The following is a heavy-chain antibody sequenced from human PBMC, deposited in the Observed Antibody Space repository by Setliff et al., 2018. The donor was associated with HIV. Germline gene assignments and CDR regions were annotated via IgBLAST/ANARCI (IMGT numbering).Heavy chain of an antibody. D-gene: IGHD3-10*01. CDR2: IKHSGSP. CDR1: GGSFIGYY. Sequence: PSETLSLTCAVYGGSFIGYYWSWIRQPPGKGLEWIGEIKHSGSPNYNPSLKSRVTMSVDTSKNQFSLKLNSVTAADTAVYYCTRRKYYGSVIYYGYYYHMDVWDKGTTVTVSS. J-gene: IGHJ6*03. CDR3: TRRKYYGSVIYYGYYYHMDV. V-gene: IGHV4-34*01.